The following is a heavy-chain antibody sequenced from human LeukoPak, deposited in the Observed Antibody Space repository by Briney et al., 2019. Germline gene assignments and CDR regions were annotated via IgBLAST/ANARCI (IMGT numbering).Heavy chain of an antibody. CDR3: ARPDDYGGKPAAFDI. J-gene: IGHJ3*02. V-gene: IGHV5-51*01. D-gene: IGHD4-23*01. CDR1: GYTFITYW. CDR2: IYPGDSDT. Sequence: GESLKISCKASGYTFITYWIGWVRQMPGKGLEWRGIIYPGDSDTRYSPSFQGQVTISADKSISTAYLHWSSLKASDTAIYYCARPDDYGGKPAAFDIWGQGTLVTVSS.